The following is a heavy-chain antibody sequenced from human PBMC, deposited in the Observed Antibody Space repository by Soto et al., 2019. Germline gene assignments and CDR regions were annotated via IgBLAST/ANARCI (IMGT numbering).Heavy chain of an antibody. Sequence: GESLKISCKGSVYSFTSYWISWVRQMPGKGLEWMGRIDPSDSYTNYSPSFQGHVTISDDKSISTAYLQWSSLKASDTAMYYCARKSTSYYYYGMDVWGQGTTVTVSS. D-gene: IGHD1-1*01. J-gene: IGHJ6*02. CDR2: IDPSDSYT. V-gene: IGHV5-10-1*01. CDR1: VYSFTSYW. CDR3: ARKSTSYYYYGMDV.